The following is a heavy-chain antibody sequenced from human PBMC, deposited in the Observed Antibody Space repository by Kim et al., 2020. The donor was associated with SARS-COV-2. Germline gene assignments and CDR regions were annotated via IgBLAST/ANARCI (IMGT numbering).Heavy chain of an antibody. Sequence: GGSLRLSCAASGFTFSSYGMHWVRQAPGKGLEWVAVIWYDGSNKYHADSVKGRFTISRDNSKNTLYLQMNSLRAEDTAVYYCARDRKATPGYYGMDVWGQGTTVTVSS. V-gene: IGHV3-33*01. J-gene: IGHJ6*02. CDR3: ARDRKATPGYYGMDV. CDR2: IWYDGSNK. D-gene: IGHD5-12*01. CDR1: GFTFSSYG.